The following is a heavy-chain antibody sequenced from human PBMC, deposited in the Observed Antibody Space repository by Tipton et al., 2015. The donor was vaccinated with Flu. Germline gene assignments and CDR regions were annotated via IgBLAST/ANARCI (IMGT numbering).Heavy chain of an antibody. V-gene: IGHV3-30*18. J-gene: IGHJ6*02. CDR3: ANSASMVVTAPPYYYGMDV. CDR2: ISYDGSNK. Sequence: SLRLSCAASGFTFSSYGMHWVRQAPGKGLEWVAVISYDGSNKYYADSVKGRFTISRDNSKNTLYLQMNSLRAEDTAVYYCANSASMVVTAPPYYYGMDVWGQGTTVTVSS. D-gene: IGHD2-21*02. CDR1: GFTFSSYG.